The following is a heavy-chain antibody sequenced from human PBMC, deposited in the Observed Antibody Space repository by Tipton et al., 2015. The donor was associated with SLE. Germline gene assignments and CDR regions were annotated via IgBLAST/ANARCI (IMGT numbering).Heavy chain of an antibody. J-gene: IGHJ1*01. CDR2: IYHTGST. D-gene: IGHD3-16*02. V-gene: IGHV4-38-2*02. CDR3: ARGDDSIWGSYRHPLL. CDR1: GYSISSGFY. Sequence: TLSLTCTVSGYSISSGFYWAWIRQSPGKGLEWLGQIYHTGSTRHNPSLKSRVTVSVDRSKNQFSLTLYSVTAADTAVYYCARGDDSIWGSYRHPLLWGQGILVTVSS.